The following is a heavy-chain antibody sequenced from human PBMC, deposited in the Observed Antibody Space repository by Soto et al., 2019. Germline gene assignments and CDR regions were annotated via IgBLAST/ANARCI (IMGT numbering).Heavy chain of an antibody. D-gene: IGHD3-3*01. Sequence: NPSETLSLTCTVSGGSVSSGSYYWSWIRQPPGKGLEWIGYIYYSGSTNYNPSLKSRVTISVDTSKNQFSLKLSSVTAADTAVYYCARQRTIFGVVEPTDYWGQGSLVTVSS. V-gene: IGHV4-61*01. J-gene: IGHJ4*02. CDR1: GGSVSSGSYY. CDR2: IYYSGST. CDR3: ARQRTIFGVVEPTDY.